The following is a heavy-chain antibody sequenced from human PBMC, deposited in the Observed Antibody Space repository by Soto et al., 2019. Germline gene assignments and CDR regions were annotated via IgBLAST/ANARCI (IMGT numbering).Heavy chain of an antibody. CDR2: IYYSKST. CDR1: GVSISRGGYY. D-gene: IGHD5-18*01. Sequence: SETLSLTCTVSGVSISRGGYYWSWIRPHPGKGLEWIGYIYYSKSTYYNPSLKSRVTISLDTSKNQFSLKLTSVTAADTAVYYCAKDSGYNYGYFRWFDPWGQGTLVTVSS. CDR3: AKDSGYNYGYFRWFDP. V-gene: IGHV4-31*03. J-gene: IGHJ5*02.